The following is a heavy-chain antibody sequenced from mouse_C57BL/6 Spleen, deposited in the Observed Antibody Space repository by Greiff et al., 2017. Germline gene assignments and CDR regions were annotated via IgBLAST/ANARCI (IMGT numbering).Heavy chain of an antibody. J-gene: IGHJ2*01. CDR3: AREEAYYCDYFDY. CDR1: GYTFTDYY. Sequence: VQLQQSGPELVKPGASVKISCKASGYTFTDYYMNWVKQSHGKSLEWIGDINPNNGGTSYNQKFKGKATLTVDKSSSTAYMELRSLTSEDSAVYYCAREEAYYCDYFDYWGQGTTLTVSS. V-gene: IGHV1-26*01. D-gene: IGHD1-1*02. CDR2: INPNNGGT.